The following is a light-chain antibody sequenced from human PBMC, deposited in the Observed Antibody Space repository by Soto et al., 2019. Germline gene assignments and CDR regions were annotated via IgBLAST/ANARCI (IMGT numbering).Light chain of an antibody. CDR3: QQYDTYPRT. J-gene: IGKJ1*01. CDR1: QTINNW. V-gene: IGKV1-5*01. CDR2: DAS. Sequence: DIQMTQSPSILSASVGDRVTITCRATQTINNWLAWYQQKPGRAPKLLIYDASSLESGVPSRFSGSGSATEFTLTISSLQPDDSATYYCQQYDTYPRTFGQGTKVDI.